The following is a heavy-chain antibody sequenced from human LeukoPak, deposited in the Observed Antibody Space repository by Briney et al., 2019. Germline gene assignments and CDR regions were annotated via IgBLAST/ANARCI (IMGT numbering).Heavy chain of an antibody. CDR1: GGSISSYY. V-gene: IGHV4-59*01. D-gene: IGHD3-10*01. CDR2: IYYSGST. Sequence: SETLSLTCTVSGGSISSYYWSWIRQPPGKGLEWIVYIYYSGSTNYNPSLKSRVTISVDTSKNQFSLKLSSVTAADTAVYYCARGSNYYGSGSYIGVNYYYYMDVWGKGTTVTISS. J-gene: IGHJ6*03. CDR3: ARGSNYYGSGSYIGVNYYYYMDV.